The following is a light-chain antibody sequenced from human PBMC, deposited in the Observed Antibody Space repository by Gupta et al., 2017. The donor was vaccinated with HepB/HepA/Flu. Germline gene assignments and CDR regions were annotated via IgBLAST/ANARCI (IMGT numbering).Light chain of an antibody. CDR2: RNS. Sequence: QSALTQPPSASGTPGQRVTISCSGRSFNIGSNYVCWYQQFPGTAPKLRSDRNSQRTSGVPDRFSGSKAGTSASLVVSGLRSEDEADDVCATWDDNLNGPVFGGGTQLTVL. J-gene: IGLJ7*01. CDR3: ATWDDNLNGPV. CDR1: SFNIGSNY. V-gene: IGLV1-47*01.